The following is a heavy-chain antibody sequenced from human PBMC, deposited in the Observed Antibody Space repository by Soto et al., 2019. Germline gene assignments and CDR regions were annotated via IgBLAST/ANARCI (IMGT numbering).Heavy chain of an antibody. J-gene: IGHJ6*02. CDR2: VTTSGDTM. CDR1: GFTFSRYN. Sequence: TGGSLRLSCVASGFTFSRYNMHWVRQAPGKGLEWVAYVTTSGDTMFYADSVEGRFAISRDVAKNSVHLQMNSLGDEDTAVYYCVREEASGSSGLTYHYYYYGMDVWGQGTTVTVSS. CDR3: VREEASGSSGLTYHYYYYGMDV. V-gene: IGHV3-48*02. D-gene: IGHD3-10*01.